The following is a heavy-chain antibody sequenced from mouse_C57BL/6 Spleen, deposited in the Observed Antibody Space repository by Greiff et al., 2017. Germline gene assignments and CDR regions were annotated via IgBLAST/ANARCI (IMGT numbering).Heavy chain of an antibody. V-gene: IGHV1-82*01. Sequence: VKLMESGPELVKPGASVKISCKASGYAFSSSWMNWVKQRPGKGLEWIGRIYPGDGDTNYNGKFKGKATLTADKSSSTAYMQLSSLTSEDSAVYFCAREELGGYFDVWGTGTTVTVSS. D-gene: IGHD4-1*01. CDR1: GYAFSSSW. CDR2: IYPGDGDT. CDR3: AREELGGYFDV. J-gene: IGHJ1*03.